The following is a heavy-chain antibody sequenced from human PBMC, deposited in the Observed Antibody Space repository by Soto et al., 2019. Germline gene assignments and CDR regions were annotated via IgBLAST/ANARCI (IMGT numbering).Heavy chain of an antibody. V-gene: IGHV3-64*01. D-gene: IGHD2-21*02. J-gene: IGHJ4*02. Sequence: EVQLVESGGGLVQPGGSLRLSCAASGFTFSSYAMHWVRQPPGKGLEFVSAISSNGGSTYYANSVKGRFTISRDNSKNTLYLQMGSLRAEDMAVYYCAGAAGDAGRQPPYYFDYWGQGTLVTVSS. CDR2: ISSNGGST. CDR1: GFTFSSYA. CDR3: AGAAGDAGRQPPYYFDY.